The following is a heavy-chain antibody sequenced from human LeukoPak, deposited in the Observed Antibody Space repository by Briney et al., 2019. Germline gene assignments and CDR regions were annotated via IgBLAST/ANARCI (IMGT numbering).Heavy chain of an antibody. CDR2: IKEDGGEK. Sequence: TGGSLRLSCAASGFIFSTYWMSWVRQAPGKGLEWVANIKEDGGEKNYVDSVKGRFTISRDNAKNSLYLQMNSLRAEDTAVYYCARVFWRSGINFDYWGQGTLVTVSS. V-gene: IGHV3-7*01. J-gene: IGHJ4*02. CDR3: ARVFWRSGINFDY. D-gene: IGHD3-3*01. CDR1: GFIFSTYW.